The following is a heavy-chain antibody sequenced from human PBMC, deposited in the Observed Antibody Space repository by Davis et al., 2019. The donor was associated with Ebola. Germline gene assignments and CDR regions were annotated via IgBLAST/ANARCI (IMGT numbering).Heavy chain of an antibody. V-gene: IGHV4-34*01. CDR2: INHSGST. CDR1: GGSFSGYY. D-gene: IGHD4-23*01. Sequence: SETLSLTCAVYGGSFSGYYWSWIRQPPGKGLEWIGEINHSGSTNYNPSLKSRVTISVDTSKNQFSLKLSSVTAADTAVYYCTTPTDYGGNSGVDYWGQGTLVTVSS. CDR3: TTPTDYGGNSGVDY. J-gene: IGHJ4*02.